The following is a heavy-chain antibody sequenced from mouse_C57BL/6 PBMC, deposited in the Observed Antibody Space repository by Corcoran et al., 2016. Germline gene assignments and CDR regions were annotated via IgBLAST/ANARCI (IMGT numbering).Heavy chain of an antibody. CDR3: ASDSSGYRFAY. J-gene: IGHJ3*01. CDR2: ISYDGSN. Sequence: DVQLQESGPGLVKPSQSLSLTCSVTGYSITSGYYWNWIRQFPGNKLEWMGYISYDGSNNYNPSLKNRISITRDTSKNQFFLKLNSVTTEDTATYYCASDSSGYRFAYWGQGTLGTVSA. V-gene: IGHV3-6*01. D-gene: IGHD3-2*02. CDR1: GYSITSGYY.